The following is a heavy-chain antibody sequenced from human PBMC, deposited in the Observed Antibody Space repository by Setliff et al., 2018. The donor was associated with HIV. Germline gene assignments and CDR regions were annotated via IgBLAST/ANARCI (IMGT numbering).Heavy chain of an antibody. Sequence: NPSETLSLTCTVSGGSISSHYWSWIRQPPGKGLEWIGSIYYSGSTYDNPSLKSRVTISVDTSKNQISLRLSSVTAADTAVYYCARLSGGMVPNYWGQGTLVTVSS. J-gene: IGHJ4*02. D-gene: IGHD3-10*01. CDR1: GGSISSHY. CDR2: IYYSGST. V-gene: IGHV4-59*08. CDR3: ARLSGGMVPNY.